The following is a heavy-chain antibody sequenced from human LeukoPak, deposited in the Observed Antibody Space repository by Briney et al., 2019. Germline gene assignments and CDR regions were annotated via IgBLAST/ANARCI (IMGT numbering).Heavy chain of an antibody. D-gene: IGHD4-17*01. CDR2: ISGAGGRT. CDR3: AKDRADNGDRLRFDP. Sequence: GGSLRLSCAASGFSLSTYAMSWVRQAPGKGPEWVSAISGAGGRTYYADSVKGRFTISRDNSKNTLYLQVESLRAEDTAVYYCAKDRADNGDRLRFDPWGQGTLVTVSS. V-gene: IGHV3-23*01. CDR1: GFSLSTYA. J-gene: IGHJ5*02.